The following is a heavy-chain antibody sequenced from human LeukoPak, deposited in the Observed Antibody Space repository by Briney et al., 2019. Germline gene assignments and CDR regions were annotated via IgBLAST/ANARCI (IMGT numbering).Heavy chain of an antibody. CDR3: ARDLGTVPTFLYFQN. Sequence: ASVKDSCKATGYTFTSYGISGVRQAPGQGLEWMGWISAYNGNTNYAQKLQGRLTMTTDTSTSTAYMERRSLRSDDTAVYFWARDLGTVPTFLYFQNWGQGTLVTVSS. CDR1: GYTFTSYG. D-gene: IGHD4-17*01. J-gene: IGHJ1*01. V-gene: IGHV1-18*01. CDR2: ISAYNGNT.